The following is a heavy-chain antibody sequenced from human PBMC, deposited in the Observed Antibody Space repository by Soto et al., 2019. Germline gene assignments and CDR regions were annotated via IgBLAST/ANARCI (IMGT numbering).Heavy chain of an antibody. CDR1: GFTFSSYA. Sequence: GGSLRLSCAASGFTFSSYAMSWVRQAPGKGLEWVSAISGSGGSTYYADSVKGRFTISRDNSKNTLYLQMNSLRAEDTAVDYCAKAQLGIFYFDYGMDVWGQGTTVTVSS. J-gene: IGHJ6*02. V-gene: IGHV3-23*01. D-gene: IGHD3-3*01. CDR2: ISGSGGST. CDR3: AKAQLGIFYFDYGMDV.